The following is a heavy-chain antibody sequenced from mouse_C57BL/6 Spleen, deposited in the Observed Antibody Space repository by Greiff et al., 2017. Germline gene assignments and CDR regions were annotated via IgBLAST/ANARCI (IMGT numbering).Heavy chain of an antibody. CDR2: IYPRSGNT. D-gene: IGHD2-4*01. CDR1: GYTFTSYG. J-gene: IGHJ4*01. V-gene: IGHV1-81*01. Sequence: VQLQQSGAELARPGASVKLSCKASGYTFTSYGISWVKQRTGQGLEWIGEIYPRSGNTYYNEKFNGKATLTADKSSSTAYMELRSLPSEDSAFYFCARYYYDYGRNAMDYWGQGTSVTVSS. CDR3: ARYYYDYGRNAMDY.